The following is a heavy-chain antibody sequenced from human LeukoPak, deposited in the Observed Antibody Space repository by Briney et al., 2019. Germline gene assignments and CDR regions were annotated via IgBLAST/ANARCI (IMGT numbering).Heavy chain of an antibody. D-gene: IGHD2-2*01. CDR3: ARLLGYCSSTSCYRTPGMGRSYYFDY. V-gene: IGHV5-51*01. Sequence: GESLKISCKGSGYSFTSYWIGWVRQMPGKGLEWMGIIYPGDSDTRYSPSFRGQVTISADKSISTAYLQWSSLKASDTAMYYCARLLGYCSSTSCYRTPGMGRSYYFDYWGQGTLVTVSS. CDR1: GYSFTSYW. J-gene: IGHJ4*02. CDR2: IYPGDSDT.